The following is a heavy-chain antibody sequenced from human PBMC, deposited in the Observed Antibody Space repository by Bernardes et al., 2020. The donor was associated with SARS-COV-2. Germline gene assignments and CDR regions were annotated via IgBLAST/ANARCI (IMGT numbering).Heavy chain of an antibody. CDR1: GFTFSGSA. J-gene: IGHJ6*02. CDR3: ARSTNDYGDSWGVQSSHYGLGV. CDR2: IRSKVNNYAT. D-gene: IGHD4-17*01. Sequence: GGSLRLSCAASGFTFSGSAMHWVRQASGKGLEWVGRIRSKVNNYATTYGASGKGRFSISRDDSKNTAFLQMNSLKTEDTAVYYCARSTNDYGDSWGVQSSHYGLGVWGQGTTVMVSS. V-gene: IGHV3-73*01.